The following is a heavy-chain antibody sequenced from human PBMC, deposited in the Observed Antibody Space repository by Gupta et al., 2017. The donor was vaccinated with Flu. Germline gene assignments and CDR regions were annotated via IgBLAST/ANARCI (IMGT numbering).Heavy chain of an antibody. J-gene: IGHJ4*02. D-gene: IGHD5-12*01. Sequence: RQAPGKGLEWVAALSNDGSEKWYAASLKGRFTISRDNSKDTLYLEMNSLRGEDAAVYYCAKDSGHDSGYALDFWGQGTLVTVSS. CDR3: AKDSGHDSGYALDF. CDR2: LSNDGSEK. V-gene: IGHV3-30*18.